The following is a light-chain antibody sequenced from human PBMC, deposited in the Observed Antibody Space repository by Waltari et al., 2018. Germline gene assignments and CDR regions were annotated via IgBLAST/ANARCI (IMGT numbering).Light chain of an antibody. V-gene: IGKV3-11*01. CDR3: HQRSNWPIT. CDR1: QSVSSY. CDR2: GAS. Sequence: EIVLTQSPATLSLSPGERATLSCRASQSVSSYLVWYQQKPGQTPRLLIYGASNRATGIPARFSGSGSGTDFTLIISSLESEDFAVYYCHQRSNWPITFGQGTRLEIK. J-gene: IGKJ5*01.